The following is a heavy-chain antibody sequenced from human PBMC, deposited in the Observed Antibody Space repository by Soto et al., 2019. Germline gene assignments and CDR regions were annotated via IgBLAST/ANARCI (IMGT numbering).Heavy chain of an antibody. CDR3: ARLVYDTRLNYMYFDF. V-gene: IGHV4-4*02. D-gene: IGHD3-10*01. CDR1: GVSISSGNW. CDR2: IFHDGTA. Sequence: SETLSLTCAVSGVSISSGNWWTWVRQTPQRGLEYIGEIFHDGTANYYPSFERRVAISVDTSKNQFSLKLTSVTAADTASYFCARLVYDTRLNYMYFDFWGQGALVTVSS. J-gene: IGHJ4*02.